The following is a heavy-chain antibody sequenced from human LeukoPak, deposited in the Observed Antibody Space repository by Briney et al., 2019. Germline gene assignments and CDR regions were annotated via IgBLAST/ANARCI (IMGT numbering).Heavy chain of an antibody. Sequence: ASVKVSCKASGYTFSNYGITWVRQAPGQGLEWMGWISGYNGSTNFAQKLQGRVSMTTDTSTYTSDMELRSLRSDDTAVYYCARSLGNSSGSYPLPFDSWGQGTLVIVSS. CDR1: GYTFSNYG. CDR2: ISGYNGST. V-gene: IGHV1-18*01. J-gene: IGHJ4*02. D-gene: IGHD3-22*01. CDR3: ARSLGNSSGSYPLPFDS.